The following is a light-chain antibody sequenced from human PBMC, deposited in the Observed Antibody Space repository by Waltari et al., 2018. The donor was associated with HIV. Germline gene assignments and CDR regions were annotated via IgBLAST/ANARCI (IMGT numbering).Light chain of an antibody. V-gene: IGLV1-47*01. Sequence: QSVLTQPPSASGTPGQRGTISRSGSRSNIGGHSVYSALQLPGTTPKLLIYRNNQRPSGVPDRISVSKSATSASLAISGLRSEDEADFSCAACDDSLSGQVFGPGTKVTVL. J-gene: IGLJ1*01. CDR1: RSNIGGHS. CDR3: AACDDSLSGQV. CDR2: RNN.